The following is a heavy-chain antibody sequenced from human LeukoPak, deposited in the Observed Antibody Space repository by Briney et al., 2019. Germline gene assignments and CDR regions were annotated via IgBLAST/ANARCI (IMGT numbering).Heavy chain of an antibody. CDR2: IHYSGTT. CDR1: GGSINSNTHY. J-gene: IGHJ4*02. Sequence: PSETLSLTCIVFGGSINSNTHYWSWIRQPPGRGLEWIGTIHYSGTTFYNPSLRSRVHLSVDTSKNQFSLRLSSVTAADTAVYYCARRPSGEPFDYWGQGTLVTVSS. V-gene: IGHV4-39*01. D-gene: IGHD1-26*01. CDR3: ARRPSGEPFDY.